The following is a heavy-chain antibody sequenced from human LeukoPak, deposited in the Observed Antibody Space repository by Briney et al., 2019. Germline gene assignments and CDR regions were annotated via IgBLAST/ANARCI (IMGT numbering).Heavy chain of an antibody. D-gene: IGHD5-18*01. CDR2: IDPNRGGT. J-gene: IGHJ6*03. CDR1: GYTFTDYN. Sequence: ASVKVSCKTSGYTFTDYNMHWVRQAPGQGPEWMGWIDPNRGGTNYAHRFQGRVTITRDTSISTVYMELSRLRSDDTAVYYCARGYSYGYLHYYYMDVWGKGTTVTVSS. V-gene: IGHV1-2*07. CDR3: ARGYSYGYLHYYYMDV.